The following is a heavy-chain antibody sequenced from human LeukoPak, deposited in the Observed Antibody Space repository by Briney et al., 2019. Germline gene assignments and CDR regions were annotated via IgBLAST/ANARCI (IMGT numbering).Heavy chain of an antibody. CDR1: GGSFSDYY. J-gene: IGHJ4*02. CDR3: ARVAAAGTVDY. CDR2: INHSGST. Sequence: PSETLSLTYAVSGGSFSDYYWSWIRQPPGKGLEWIGEINHSGSTSCNPSLKSRVTISVDTSKSQFSLKLSSVTAADTAVYYCARVAAAGTVDYWGQGTLVTVSS. V-gene: IGHV4-34*01. D-gene: IGHD6-13*01.